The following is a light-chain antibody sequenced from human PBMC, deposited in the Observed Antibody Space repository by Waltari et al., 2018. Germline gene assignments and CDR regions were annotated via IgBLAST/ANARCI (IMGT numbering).Light chain of an antibody. CDR2: RDA. CDR3: AAWDDILTAWV. V-gene: IGLV1-47*01. J-gene: IGLJ3*02. Sequence: QSGLTQSPSASGPPGQSVTISCSGGASNIGRSNVYGYQQLPGTAPKLLIYRDARRPAGVPALVSGSKSVTSASRTIVGLRSEDAADYYCAAWDDILTAWVFGGGTKLTVL. CDR1: ASNIGRSN.